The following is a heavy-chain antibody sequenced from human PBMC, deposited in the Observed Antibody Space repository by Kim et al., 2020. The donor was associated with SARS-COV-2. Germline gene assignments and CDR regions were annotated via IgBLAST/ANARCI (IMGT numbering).Heavy chain of an antibody. Sequence: YLGYADAVKARFTSAREHAKTSLSLQMNSLRAEDTAVYYCTRDCFGYPDYWGQGTLVTVSS. CDR2: YL. V-gene: IGHV3-21*01. D-gene: IGHD5-18*01. J-gene: IGHJ4*02. CDR3: TRDCFGYPDY.